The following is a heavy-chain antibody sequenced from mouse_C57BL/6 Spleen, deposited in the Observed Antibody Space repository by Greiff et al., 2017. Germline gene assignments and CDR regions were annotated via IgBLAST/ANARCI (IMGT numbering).Heavy chain of an antibody. CDR1: GFTFSSYT. V-gene: IGHV5-9*01. CDR3: ARRGDYDNYFDY. Sequence: EVMLVESGGGLVKPGGSLKLSCAASGFTFSSYTMSWVRQTPEKRLEWVATISGGGGNTYYPDSVKGRFTISRDNAKNTLYLQMSSLRSEDTALYYCARRGDYDNYFDYWGQGTTLTVSS. D-gene: IGHD2-4*01. CDR2: ISGGGGNT. J-gene: IGHJ2*01.